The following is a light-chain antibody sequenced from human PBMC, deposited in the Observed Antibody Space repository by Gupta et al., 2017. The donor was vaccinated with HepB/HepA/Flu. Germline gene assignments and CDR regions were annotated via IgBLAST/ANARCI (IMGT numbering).Light chain of an antibody. J-gene: IGLJ2*01. CDR3: QVWDSDTDHVV. V-gene: IGLV3-21*03. CDR1: KIGSKV. CDR2: DDT. Sequence: SYVLTQPPSMSGAPGKTATITCGGDKIGSKVVHWYRQKPGQAPVLVVYDDTDRPSGIPERFSGYNAGNTAALTINRVEAGDEDDYYCQVWDSDTDHVVFGGGTKLTV.